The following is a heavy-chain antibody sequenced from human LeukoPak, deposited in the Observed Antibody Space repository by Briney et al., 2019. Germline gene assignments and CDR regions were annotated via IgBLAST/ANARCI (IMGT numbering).Heavy chain of an antibody. CDR2: IYHSGST. Sequence: PSETLSLTCAVSGYSISSGSYWGWIRQPPGKGLEWIGSIYHSGSTYYNPSLKSRVTISVDTSKNQFSLKLSSVTAADTAVYYCARIALRGYWGQGTLVTVSS. D-gene: IGHD3-10*01. J-gene: IGHJ4*02. CDR3: ARIALRGY. V-gene: IGHV4-38-2*01. CDR1: GYSISSGSY.